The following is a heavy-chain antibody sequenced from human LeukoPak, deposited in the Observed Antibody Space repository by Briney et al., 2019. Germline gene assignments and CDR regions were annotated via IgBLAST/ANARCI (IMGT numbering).Heavy chain of an antibody. Sequence: GGSLRLSCAASGFIFSDYVMNWVRQAPGKGLEWVSTISGSGGSTYYADSVKGRFTVSRENSKNTLYLQMNSLRAEDTAVYYCAKDGGGTIFGMVIILHYMDVWGKGTTVTVSS. CDR1: GFIFSDYV. CDR3: AKDGGGTIFGMVIILHYMDV. V-gene: IGHV3-23*01. J-gene: IGHJ6*03. CDR2: ISGSGGST. D-gene: IGHD3-3*01.